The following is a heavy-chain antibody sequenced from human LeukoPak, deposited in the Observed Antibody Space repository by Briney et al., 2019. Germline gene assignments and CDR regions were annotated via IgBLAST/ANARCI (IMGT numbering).Heavy chain of an antibody. Sequence: GGSLRLSCEASGFTFSSYSMNWVRQGPGKGLEWVSSIYITSTYIYYADSVKGRFTISRDNAKKTLYLQMNSLRAEDTAVYYCARGPSGYHNTGGQGTLVTVSS. D-gene: IGHD5-12*01. V-gene: IGHV3-21*01. J-gene: IGHJ4*02. CDR3: ARGPSGYHNT. CDR2: IYITSTYI. CDR1: GFTFSSYS.